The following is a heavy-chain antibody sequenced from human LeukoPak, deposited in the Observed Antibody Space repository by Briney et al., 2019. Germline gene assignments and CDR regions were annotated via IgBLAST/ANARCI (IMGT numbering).Heavy chain of an antibody. CDR3: VRDIYDDNN. CDR2: IYDSGRA. V-gene: IGHV4-30-4*07. J-gene: IGHJ4*02. D-gene: IGHD3-16*01. CDR1: GGSISTGGYS. Sequence: SETLSLTCAVSGGSISTGGYSWSWIRQPPGKTLEWIGYIYDSGRAYYNPSLKSRVTISMDTSSNHFSLKLRSVTAADTAVYYCVRDIYDDNNWGQGTLVTVSS.